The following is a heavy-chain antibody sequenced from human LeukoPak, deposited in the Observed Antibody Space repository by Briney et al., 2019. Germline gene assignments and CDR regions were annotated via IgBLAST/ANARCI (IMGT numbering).Heavy chain of an antibody. D-gene: IGHD3-10*01. CDR2: ISSSGSTI. CDR1: GFTFSSYS. Sequence: GGSLRLSCAASGFTFSSYSMNWVRQAPGKGLEWVSSISSSGSTIYYADSVKGRFTISRDNAKNSLYLQMNSLRAEDTAVYYCARVLLYYYDFDYWGQGTLVTVSS. J-gene: IGHJ4*02. CDR3: ARVLLYYYDFDY. V-gene: IGHV3-48*04.